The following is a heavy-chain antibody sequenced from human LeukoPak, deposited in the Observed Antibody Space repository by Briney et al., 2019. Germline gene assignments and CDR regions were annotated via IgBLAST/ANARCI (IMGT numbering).Heavy chain of an antibody. Sequence: SETLSLTCTVSGGSISSYYWSWIRQPAGKGLEWIGRIYTSGSTNYNPSLKSRVNMSVDTSKNQFSLKLSSVTAADTAVYYCAREPTILCGSSTSCYSYYYYMDVWGKGTTVTVSS. CDR1: GGSISSYY. D-gene: IGHD2-2*01. J-gene: IGHJ6*03. CDR3: AREPTILCGSSTSCYSYYYYMDV. V-gene: IGHV4-4*07. CDR2: IYTSGST.